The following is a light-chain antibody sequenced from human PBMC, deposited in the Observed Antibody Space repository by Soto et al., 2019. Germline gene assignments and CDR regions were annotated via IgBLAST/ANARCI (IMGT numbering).Light chain of an antibody. CDR2: GAS. CDR1: QSVSSN. V-gene: IGKV3-15*01. J-gene: IGKJ1*01. Sequence: EIVMTQSPATLSVSPGERATLACRASQSVSSNLAWYQQKPGQAPRGLIYGASTRATGIPARFSGSGSGTEFTLTISSLQSEDFAVYYCQQYNNWPWTFGQGTKVDIK. CDR3: QQYNNWPWT.